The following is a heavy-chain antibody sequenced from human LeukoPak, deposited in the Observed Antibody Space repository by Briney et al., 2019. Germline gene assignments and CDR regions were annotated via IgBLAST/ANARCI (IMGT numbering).Heavy chain of an antibody. CDR2: IHTSGST. D-gene: IGHD3-22*01. V-gene: IGHV4-4*07. J-gene: IGHJ4*02. CDR1: GVSITSYY. CDR3: ARAGYYYGGSGYYYFDY. Sequence: SETLSLTCTVSGVSITSYYWSWIRQPAGKGLEWIGRIHTSGSTNYNPSLKSRVTMLVDTSKNQFSLKLSSVTAADTAVYYCARAGYYYGGSGYYYFDYWGQGTLVTVSS.